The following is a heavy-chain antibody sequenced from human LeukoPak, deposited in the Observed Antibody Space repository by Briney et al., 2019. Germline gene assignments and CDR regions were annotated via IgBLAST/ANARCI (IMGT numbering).Heavy chain of an antibody. J-gene: IGHJ4*02. D-gene: IGHD2-2*01. CDR2: IKTDGSTT. Sequence: GGSLRLSCAVSGFTFSSSWMHWARQAPGKGLVWVSHIKTDGSTTAYADSVKGRFTISRDNAKNTLYLQMNSLRAEDTGVYYCARGNQQLPRSPPDYWGQGTLVTVSS. V-gene: IGHV3-74*01. CDR1: GFTFSSSW. CDR3: ARGNQQLPRSPPDY.